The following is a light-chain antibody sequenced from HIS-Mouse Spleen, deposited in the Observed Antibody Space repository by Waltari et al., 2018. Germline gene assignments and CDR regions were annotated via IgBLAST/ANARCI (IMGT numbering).Light chain of an antibody. V-gene: IGKV3-15*01. CDR1: QSVSSN. Sequence: EIAMTQSPATLSDSTADRPNLSCRASQSVSSNLAWYQQKTGQAPRLLIYGASTRATGIPARFSGSGSGTEFTLTISSMQSEDFAVYYCQQYNNWPRTFGQGTKVEIK. J-gene: IGKJ1*01. CDR3: QQYNNWPRT. CDR2: GAS.